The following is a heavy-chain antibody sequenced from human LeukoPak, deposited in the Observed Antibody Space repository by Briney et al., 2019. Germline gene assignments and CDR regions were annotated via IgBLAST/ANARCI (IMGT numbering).Heavy chain of an antibody. CDR1: GYTFTSYG. CDR3: ARGVVGAPHFDY. V-gene: IGHV1-69*04. CDR2: IIPILGIA. D-gene: IGHD1-26*01. Sequence: ASVKVSCKASGYTFTSYGISWVLQAPGQGLEWMGRIIPILGIANYAQKFQGRVTITADKSTSTAYMELSSLRSEDTAVYYCARGVVGAPHFDYWGQGTLVTVSS. J-gene: IGHJ4*02.